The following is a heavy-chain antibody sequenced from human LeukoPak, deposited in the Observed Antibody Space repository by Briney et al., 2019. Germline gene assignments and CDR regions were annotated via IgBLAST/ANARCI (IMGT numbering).Heavy chain of an antibody. CDR2: INEDGSVQ. Sequence: PGGSLRLSCVASGFIFSDFWMNWVRLVPGKGLEWVANINEDGSVQDYVGSVRGRLSISRDNAKNSLYLHMNSVRVEDTAVYYCATRESSMARSHWGQGTLVTISS. CDR3: ATRESSMARSH. D-gene: IGHD3-10*01. CDR1: GFIFSDFW. J-gene: IGHJ4*02. V-gene: IGHV3-7*01.